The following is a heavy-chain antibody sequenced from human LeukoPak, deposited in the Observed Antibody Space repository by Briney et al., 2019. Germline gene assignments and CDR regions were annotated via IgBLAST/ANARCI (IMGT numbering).Heavy chain of an antibody. CDR2: IYYSGST. V-gene: IGHV4-59*08. J-gene: IGHJ3*02. Sequence: SSETLSLTCTVSGGSISSYYWSRIRQPPGKGLEWIGYIYYSGSTNYNPSLKSRVTISVDTSKNQFSLKLSSVTAADTAVYYCARPDIWGQGTMVTVSS. CDR1: GGSISSYY. CDR3: ARPDI.